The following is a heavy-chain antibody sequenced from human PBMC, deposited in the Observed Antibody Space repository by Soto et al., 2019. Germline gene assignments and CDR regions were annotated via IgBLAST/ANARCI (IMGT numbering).Heavy chain of an antibody. D-gene: IGHD1-1*01. V-gene: IGHV3-23*01. CDR2: ISSDGGGT. CDR3: AKRRGQQLENWQFDV. Sequence: EVQLLESGGGLVQPGGSLRLSCVASGFSFSDRAMAWVRQAPGKGLEWVSDISSDGGGTFYADSVKGRFTISRDNVKKTVHLQMNRLRDEDTAKYYSAKRRGQQLENWQFDVWGRGTLVSVAS. CDR1: GFSFSDRA. J-gene: IGHJ2*01.